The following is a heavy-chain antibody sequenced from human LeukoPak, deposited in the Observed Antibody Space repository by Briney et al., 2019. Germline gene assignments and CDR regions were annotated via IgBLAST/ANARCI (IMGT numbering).Heavy chain of an antibody. V-gene: IGHV3-30*18. CDR1: GFTFRSYG. CDR3: AKDMTPLRPSSWYYFDY. D-gene: IGHD6-13*01. J-gene: IGHJ4*02. Sequence: PGGSLRLSCAVSGFTFRSYGMHWVRQAPGKGLEWMAVISYDGTNKYYADSVRGRFTISRDNSKDTLFLQMNSLRGEDTAVYYCAKDMTPLRPSSWYYFDYWGQGTLVTVSS. CDR2: ISYDGTNK.